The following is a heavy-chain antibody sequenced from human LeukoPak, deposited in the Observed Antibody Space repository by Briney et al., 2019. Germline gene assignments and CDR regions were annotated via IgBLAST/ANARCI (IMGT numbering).Heavy chain of an antibody. CDR3: ASYSGYDHGAFDI. CDR2: IYYSGST. D-gene: IGHD5-12*01. J-gene: IGHJ3*02. Sequence: SETLSLTCTVSGGSISSGDYYWSWIRQPPGKGLEWIGYIYYSGSTYYNPSLKSRVTISVDTSKNQFSLKLSSVTAADTAVYYCASYSGYDHGAFDIWGQGTMVTVSS. CDR1: GGSISSGDYY. V-gene: IGHV4-30-4*01.